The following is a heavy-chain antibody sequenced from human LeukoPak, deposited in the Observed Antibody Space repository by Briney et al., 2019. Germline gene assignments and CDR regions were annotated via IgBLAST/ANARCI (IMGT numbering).Heavy chain of an antibody. V-gene: IGHV6-1*01. CDR1: GDSVSSNTVA. Sequence: SQTLSLTCAISGDSVSSNTVAWNWIRQSPSSGLEWLGRTYYKSKWNYNYAISVKSRITISPDTSKNQFSLQLNSVTPEDTAVYYCARGDIPLDYWGQGTLVTVSS. J-gene: IGHJ4*02. CDR3: ARGDIPLDY. D-gene: IGHD2-21*01. CDR2: TYYKSKWNY.